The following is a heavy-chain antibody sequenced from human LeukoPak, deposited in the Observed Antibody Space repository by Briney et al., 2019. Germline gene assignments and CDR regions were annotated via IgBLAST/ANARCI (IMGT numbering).Heavy chain of an antibody. V-gene: IGHV4-61*02. Sequence: SETLSLTCTVSGGSISSGSYYWSWIRQPAGKGLEWIGRIYTSGSTNYNPSLKSRVTISVDTSKNQFSLKLSSVTAADTAVYYCARDRRAAAGARAIYYYYMDVWGKGTTVTISS. CDR2: IYTSGST. D-gene: IGHD6-13*01. CDR1: GGSISSGSYY. J-gene: IGHJ6*03. CDR3: ARDRRAAAGARAIYYYYMDV.